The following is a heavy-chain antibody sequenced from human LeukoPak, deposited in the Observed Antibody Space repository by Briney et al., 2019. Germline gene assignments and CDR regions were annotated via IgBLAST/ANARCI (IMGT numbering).Heavy chain of an antibody. CDR1: GFTFSSYA. V-gene: IGHV3-23*01. CDR3: ATARSDLIYVY. CDR2: ISGSGGST. J-gene: IGHJ4*02. Sequence: GGSLRLSCAASGFTFSSYAMSWVRQAPGKGLEWVSAISGSGGSTYYADSVKGRFTISRDISKNTLYLQMNTLRAEDTAVYYCATARSDLIYVYWGQGTLVTVSS. D-gene: IGHD3-16*01.